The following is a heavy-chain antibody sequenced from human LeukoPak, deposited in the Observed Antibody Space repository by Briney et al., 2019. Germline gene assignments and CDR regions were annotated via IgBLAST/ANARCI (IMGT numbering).Heavy chain of an antibody. D-gene: IGHD2-2*02. V-gene: IGHV3-23*01. CDR1: GFTISNYS. CDR3: TKARSASSSSCYNY. Sequence: QTGGSLSLSCAAYGFTISNYSMTRVRPAPGKGLEGVSSLSGSDTSSYYADSVKGRFTITRDNTKNTLELQMDRLRAEDTAVYYGTKARSASSSSCYNYWGQGTLVTVSS. J-gene: IGHJ4*02. CDR2: LSGSDTSS.